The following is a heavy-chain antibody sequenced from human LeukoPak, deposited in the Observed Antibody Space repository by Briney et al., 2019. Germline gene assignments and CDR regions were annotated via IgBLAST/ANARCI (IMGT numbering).Heavy chain of an antibody. D-gene: IGHD1-1*01. V-gene: IGHV5-51*01. CDR1: GYSFANYW. J-gene: IGHJ4*02. Sequence: GESLKISCKGSGYSFANYWIGWVRQMPGKGLEWMGIIYPGDSDTRYSPSFQGQVTISADRSISAAYLQWSSLKASDTAMYYCARHETGPYFDYWGQGTLVTVSS. CDR3: ARHETGPYFDY. CDR2: IYPGDSDT.